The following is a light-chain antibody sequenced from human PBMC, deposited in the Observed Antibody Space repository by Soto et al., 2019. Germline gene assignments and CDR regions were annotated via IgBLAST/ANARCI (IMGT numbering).Light chain of an antibody. CDR1: KNDIGVYDF. Sequence: QSALTQPPSASGSPGQSVTISCTGTKNDIGVYDFVSWYQHHPGKAPRLIIYEVVQRPSGVPDRFSGSKSGNTASLTVSGRQAADEADYFCNSYAGSNTYVFGSGTKLTVL. J-gene: IGLJ1*01. CDR2: EVV. CDR3: NSYAGSNTYV. V-gene: IGLV2-8*01.